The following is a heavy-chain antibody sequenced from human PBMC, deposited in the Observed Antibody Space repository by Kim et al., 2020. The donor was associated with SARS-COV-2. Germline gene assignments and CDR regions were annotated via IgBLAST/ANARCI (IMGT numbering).Heavy chain of an antibody. CDR2: IIPIFGTA. Sequence: SVKVSCKASGGTFSSYAISWVRQAPGQGLEWMGGIIPIFGTANYAQKFQGRVTITADESTSTAYMELSSLRSEDTAVYYCAREGVGFGESYDAFDIWGQGTMVTVSS. CDR3: AREGVGFGESYDAFDI. D-gene: IGHD3-10*01. J-gene: IGHJ3*02. V-gene: IGHV1-69*13. CDR1: GGTFSSYA.